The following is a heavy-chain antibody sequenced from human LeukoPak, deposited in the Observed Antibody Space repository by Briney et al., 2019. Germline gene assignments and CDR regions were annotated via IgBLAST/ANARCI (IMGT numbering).Heavy chain of an antibody. D-gene: IGHD3-22*01. CDR1: GFTFDDFA. V-gene: IGHV3-9*01. Sequence: GRSLRLYCAASGFTFDDFAMHWVRQAPGKGLEWVSGISWKSDALGYADSVNGRFTISRDNAKNSLYLQMTSLRVEDTAFYYCTKDGYDTSGYYTHWGRGTLVTVSS. J-gene: IGHJ4*02. CDR2: ISWKSDAL. CDR3: TKDGYDTSGYYTH.